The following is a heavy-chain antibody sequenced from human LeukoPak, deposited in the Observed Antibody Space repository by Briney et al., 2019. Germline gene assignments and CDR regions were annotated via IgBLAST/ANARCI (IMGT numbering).Heavy chain of an antibody. Sequence: GASVKVSCKASGYTFTGYYMHWVRQAPGQGLEWMGWINPNSGGTNYAQKFQGRVTMTRDTSISTAYMELSSLRSEDTAVYYCARALSEYQLLWGWFDPWGQGTLVTVSS. CDR1: GYTFTGYY. CDR3: ARALSEYQLLWGWFDP. J-gene: IGHJ5*02. V-gene: IGHV1-2*02. D-gene: IGHD2-2*01. CDR2: INPNSGGT.